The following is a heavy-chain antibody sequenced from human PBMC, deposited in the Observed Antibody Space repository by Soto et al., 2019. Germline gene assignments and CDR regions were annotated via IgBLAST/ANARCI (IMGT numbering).Heavy chain of an antibody. CDR2: IYYSGST. D-gene: IGHD6-19*01. CDR3: ASASSGWYWYFDL. J-gene: IGHJ2*01. CDR1: GGSISSGGYY. Sequence: QVQLQESGPGLVKPSQTLSLTCTVSGGSISSGGYYWSWIRQHPGKGLEWIGYIYYSGSTYYNPSLKSRFTISVDTSKNQFALKLSSVTAADTAVYYCASASSGWYWYFDLWGRGTLVTVSS. V-gene: IGHV4-31*03.